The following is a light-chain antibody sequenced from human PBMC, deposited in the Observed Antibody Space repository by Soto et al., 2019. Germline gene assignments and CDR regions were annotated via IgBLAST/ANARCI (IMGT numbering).Light chain of an antibody. Sequence: EIVLTQSPATLSLSPGERATLSCRASESVSSYLAWYQQKPGRAPRLLIYDASNRATGIPARFSGSGSGTDLTLTISSLEPEDFAVYYCQQRSNWLTFGGGTKVEIK. CDR1: ESVSSY. V-gene: IGKV3-11*01. CDR3: QQRSNWLT. J-gene: IGKJ4*01. CDR2: DAS.